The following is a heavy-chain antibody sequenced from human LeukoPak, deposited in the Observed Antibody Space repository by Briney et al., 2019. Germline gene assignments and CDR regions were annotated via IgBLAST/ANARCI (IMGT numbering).Heavy chain of an antibody. J-gene: IGHJ4*02. CDR1: GFTFSTYS. D-gene: IGHD6-13*01. CDR2: IKSETDGGTT. Sequence: GGSLRLSCAASGFTFSTYSMNWVRQAPGKGLEWVGRIKSETDGGTTDYAAPVKGTFTISRDDSENTLYLQMNSLKTEDTAVYYCTRRSSAAGRQYFDYWGQGTLVTVSS. CDR3: TRRSSAAGRQYFDY. V-gene: IGHV3-15*07.